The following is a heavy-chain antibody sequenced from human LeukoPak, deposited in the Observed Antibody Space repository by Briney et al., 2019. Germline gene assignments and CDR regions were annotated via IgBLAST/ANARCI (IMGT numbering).Heavy chain of an antibody. V-gene: IGHV4-39*07. CDR1: GGSISSSSYY. J-gene: IGHJ5*01. CDR2: IYYSGST. CDR3: ARGGWSLDS. Sequence: PSETLSLTCTVSGGSISSSSYYWGWIRQPPGKGLEWIGSIYYSGSTYYNPSLKSRVTISVDTSKNQFSLKLTSVTAADTAVYYCARGGWSLDSWGQGTLVTVSS.